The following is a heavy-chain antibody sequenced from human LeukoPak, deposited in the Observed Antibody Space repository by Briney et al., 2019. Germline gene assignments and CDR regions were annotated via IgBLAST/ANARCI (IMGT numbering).Heavy chain of an antibody. V-gene: IGHV3-74*01. CDR3: ARESSVYSSSSSAEYFQH. J-gene: IGHJ1*01. CDR1: GFTFSSYW. Sequence: GGSLRLSCAASGFTFSSYWMHWVRQAPGKGLVWVSRINSDGSSTTYADSVKGRFTISRDNAKNTLYLQMNSLRAEDTAVYYCARESSVYSSSSSAEYFQHWGQGTLVTVSS. CDR2: INSDGSST. D-gene: IGHD6-6*01.